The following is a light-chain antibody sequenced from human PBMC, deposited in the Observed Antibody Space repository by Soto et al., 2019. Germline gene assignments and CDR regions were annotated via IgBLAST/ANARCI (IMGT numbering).Light chain of an antibody. CDR3: QQYNSYWT. Sequence: DIQMTPSPSTLSASVVARVTITCRASQSISSWLAWYQQTPGTAPKLLIYDASSLESGVPSRFSGSGSGTEFTLTISRLQPDDFASYYCQQYNSYWTFGQGTKVDIK. CDR1: QSISSW. J-gene: IGKJ1*01. V-gene: IGKV1-5*01. CDR2: DAS.